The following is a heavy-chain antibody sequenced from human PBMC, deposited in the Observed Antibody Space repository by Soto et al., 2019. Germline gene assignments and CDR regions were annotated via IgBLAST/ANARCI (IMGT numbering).Heavy chain of an antibody. CDR2: INHSGST. Sequence: PSDPLSLTCAVDGRTLSCYYWSWIRQSPGKGLEWIGEINHSGSTNYNPSLKSRVTISVETSKNQFSLKLRYVTAADTAVYYCVREGYYEFWGYHDVIAVWAQRTTVTVS. J-gene: IGHJ6*02. D-gene: IGHD3-3*01. V-gene: IGHV4-34*01. CDR3: VREGYYEFWGYHDVIAV. CDR1: GRTLSCYY.